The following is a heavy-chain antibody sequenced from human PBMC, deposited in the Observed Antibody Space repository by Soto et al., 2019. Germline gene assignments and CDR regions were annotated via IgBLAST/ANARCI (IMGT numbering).Heavy chain of an antibody. CDR1: GGTFSSYA. D-gene: IGHD3-22*01. V-gene: IGHV1-69*01. Sequence: VESGAEVKKPGSSVKVSCKASGGTFSSYAISWVRQAPGQGLEWMGGIIPIFGTANYAQKFQGRVTITADESTSTAYMELSSLRSEDTAVYYCARYYDSSGYRDAFDIWGQGTMVTVSS. CDR3: ARYYDSSGYRDAFDI. J-gene: IGHJ3*02. CDR2: IIPIFGTA.